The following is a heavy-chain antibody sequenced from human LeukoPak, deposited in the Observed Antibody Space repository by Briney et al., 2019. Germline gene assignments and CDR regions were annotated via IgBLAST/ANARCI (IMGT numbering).Heavy chain of an antibody. CDR3: ARPPDGYNYVGAFDI. D-gene: IGHD5-24*01. CDR1: GGSISSYY. CDR2: IYYSGST. J-gene: IGHJ3*02. V-gene: IGHV4-59*01. Sequence: SETLSLTCTVSGGSISSYYWSWIRQPPGKGLEWIGYIYYSGSTNYNPSLKSRVTISVDTSKNQFSLKLSSVTAADTAVYYCARPPDGYNYVGAFDIWGQGTMVTVSS.